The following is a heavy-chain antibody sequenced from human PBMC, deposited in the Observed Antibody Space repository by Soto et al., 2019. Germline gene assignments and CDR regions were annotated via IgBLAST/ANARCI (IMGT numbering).Heavy chain of an antibody. D-gene: IGHD6-19*01. CDR2: ISYDGSNK. CDR1: GFTFSSYA. Sequence: QVQLVESGGGVVQPGRSLRLSCAASGFTFSSYAMHWVRQAPGKGLEWVAVISYDGSNKYYADSVKGRFTISRDNSKNTLYLQMNSLRAEDTAVYYCARALVDEWLVTTTAKSSGWFDPWGQGTLVTVSS. CDR3: ARALVDEWLVTTTAKSSGWFDP. V-gene: IGHV3-30-3*01. J-gene: IGHJ5*02.